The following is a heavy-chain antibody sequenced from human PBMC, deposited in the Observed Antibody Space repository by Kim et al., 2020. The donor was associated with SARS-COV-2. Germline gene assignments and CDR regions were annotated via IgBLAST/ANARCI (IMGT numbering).Heavy chain of an antibody. CDR3: ARTFYDSSAYYYVDY. J-gene: IGHJ4*02. CDR1: GYTFTTYG. Sequence: ASVKVSCKASGYTFTTYGMNWVRQAPGQGLQWMGWINTNTGNPTFAQDFTGRFVFSSDTSVSTAYLQYSSLKAEDTAVYYCARTFYDSSAYYYVDYWGQGTLVSVTT. CDR2: INTNTGNP. V-gene: IGHV7-4-1*02. D-gene: IGHD3-22*01.